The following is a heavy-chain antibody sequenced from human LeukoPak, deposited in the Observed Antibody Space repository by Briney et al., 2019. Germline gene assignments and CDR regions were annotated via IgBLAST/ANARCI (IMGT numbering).Heavy chain of an antibody. D-gene: IGHD3-22*01. CDR1: GGTFSSYA. J-gene: IGHJ4*02. V-gene: IGHV1-69*05. Sequence: SVKVSCKASGGTFSSYAISWVRQAPGQGLEWMGGIIPIFGTANYAQKFQGRVTMTRDTSISTAYMELSRLRSDDTAVYYCYLYYYDSSGYSYYFDYWGQGTLVTVSS. CDR3: YLYYYDSSGYSYYFDY. CDR2: IIPIFGTA.